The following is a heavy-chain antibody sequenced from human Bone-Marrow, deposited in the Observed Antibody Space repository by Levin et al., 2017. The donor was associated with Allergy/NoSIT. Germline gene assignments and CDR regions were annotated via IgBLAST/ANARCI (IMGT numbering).Heavy chain of an antibody. CDR3: ARATTDYYPVIGFV. CDR2: ISGSGSVI. D-gene: IGHD3-9*01. CDR1: GFIFSDYY. Sequence: GESLKISCAASGFIFSDYYMSWIRQAPGEGLEWVSYISGSGSVIKYAASVEGRFTISRDNAKNSLYLQMNSLVDEDTAVYYCARATTDYYPVIGFVWGQGTTVTVSS. V-gene: IGHV3-11*01. J-gene: IGHJ6*02.